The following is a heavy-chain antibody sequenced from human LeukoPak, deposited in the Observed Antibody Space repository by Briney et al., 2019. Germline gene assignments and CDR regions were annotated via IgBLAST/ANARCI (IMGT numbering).Heavy chain of an antibody. CDR1: GYTFTSYW. D-gene: IGHD1-26*01. CDR2: IYPGDSDT. V-gene: IGHV5-51*01. CDR3: ARHSGSYYSPFDY. J-gene: IGHJ4*02. Sequence: GESLKISCQGSGYTFTSYWIAWVRQMPGKDLEGMGIIYPGDSDTRYSPSFQGQVTISADKSISTAYLQWSSLKASDSAMYHCARHSGSYYSPFDYWGQGTLVTVSS.